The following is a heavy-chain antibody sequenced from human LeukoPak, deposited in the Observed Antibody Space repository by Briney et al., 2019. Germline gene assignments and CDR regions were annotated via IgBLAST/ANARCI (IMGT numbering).Heavy chain of an antibody. CDR2: ISYAGSDE. Sequence: GGSLRLSCAASGFTFRNYGMHWVRQAPGKGLEWVAIISYAGSDEFYADSVKGRFTVSRDNSENTLSLQMNSLRAEDTAVYYCARHAENGYDRFDHWGQGTLVTVSS. J-gene: IGHJ4*02. CDR3: ARHAENGYDRFDH. CDR1: GFTFRNYG. D-gene: IGHD5-12*01. V-gene: IGHV3-30*03.